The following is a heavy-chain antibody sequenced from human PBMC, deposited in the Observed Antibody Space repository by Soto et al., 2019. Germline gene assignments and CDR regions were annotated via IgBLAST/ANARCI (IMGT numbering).Heavy chain of an antibody. CDR1: GFTFNNYG. Sequence: GGSLRLSCAASGFTFNNYGMHWVRQAPGKGLEWVAFSSYDGSDNYYADSVKGRFTISRDKARSTLLLQVNGLRAEDTAVYYCAKDSSEGCLDHWGQGTLVTVSS. J-gene: IGHJ4*02. CDR2: SSYDGSDN. CDR3: AKDSSEGCLDH. V-gene: IGHV3-30*18.